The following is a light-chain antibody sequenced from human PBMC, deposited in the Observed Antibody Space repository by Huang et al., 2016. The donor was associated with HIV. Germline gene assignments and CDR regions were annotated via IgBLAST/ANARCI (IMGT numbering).Light chain of an antibody. J-gene: IGKJ1*01. V-gene: IGKV4-1*01. CDR3: HQYYDTPQT. CDR1: QSVLTTSNNKNV. CDR2: WAS. Sequence: DIVVTQSPDSLALSLGGRAAINCTASQSVLTTSNNKNVLNWYQLQPGQPPKLLFYWASTRESGVPDRCSGSGSGTHFTLTIASLQAEDVAVYYCHQYYDTPQTFGQGTKVEVK.